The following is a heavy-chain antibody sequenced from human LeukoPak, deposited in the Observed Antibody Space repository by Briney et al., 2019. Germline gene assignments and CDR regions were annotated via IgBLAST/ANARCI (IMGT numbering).Heavy chain of an antibody. CDR2: IYYSGST. CDR3: ARDHRQDAFDI. CDR1: GGSVNSGSYY. V-gene: IGHV4-61*01. Sequence: PSETLSLTCTVAGGSVNSGSYYWSWIRQPPGKGLEWIGYIYYSGSTNYNPSLKSRVTISVDTSKNQFSLKLSSVTDADTAVYYCARDHRQDAFDIWGQGTMLTVSS. J-gene: IGHJ3*02.